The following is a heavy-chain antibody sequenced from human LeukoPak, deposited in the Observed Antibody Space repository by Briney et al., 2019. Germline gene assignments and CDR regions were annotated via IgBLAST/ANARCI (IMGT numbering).Heavy chain of an antibody. D-gene: IGHD4-23*01. CDR1: GGSISSGDYY. Sequence: SQTLSLTCTVSGGSISSGDYYWSWIRQPPGKGLEWIGYIYYGGSTYYNPSLKSRVTISVDTSKNQFSLKLSSVTAADTAVYYCASCYGGNGPDAFDIWGQGTMVTVSS. CDR3: ASCYGGNGPDAFDI. J-gene: IGHJ3*02. V-gene: IGHV4-30-4*01. CDR2: IYYGGST.